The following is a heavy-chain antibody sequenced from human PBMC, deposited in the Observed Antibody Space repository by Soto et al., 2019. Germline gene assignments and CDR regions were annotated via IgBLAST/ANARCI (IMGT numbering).Heavy chain of an antibody. CDR1: GFTFSSYA. Sequence: QVQLVESGGGVVQPGRSLRLSCAASGFTFSSYAMHWVRQAPGKGLEWVAVISYDGSNKYYADSVKGRFTISRDNSKNTLYLQMNSLRAEDTAVYYCESLRGQFDYWGQGTLVTVS. D-gene: IGHD3-10*01. CDR3: ESLRGQFDY. J-gene: IGHJ4*02. V-gene: IGHV3-30-3*01. CDR2: ISYDGSNK.